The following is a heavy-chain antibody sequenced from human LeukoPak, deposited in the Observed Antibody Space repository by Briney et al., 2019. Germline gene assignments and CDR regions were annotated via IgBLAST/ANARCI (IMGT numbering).Heavy chain of an antibody. J-gene: IGHJ4*02. CDR3: ERIGLCSGGSCYVDY. D-gene: IGHD2-15*01. Sequence: SVRVSCKASGGTFSSYAISWVRQAPRQGLERMGRIIPIFGIANNAQKFQGRVTITADKSTSTAYMELRSLRSVYTAVYYCERIGLCSGGSCYVDYWGQGTLVTVSS. V-gene: IGHV1-69*04. CDR2: IIPIFGIA. CDR1: GGTFSSYA.